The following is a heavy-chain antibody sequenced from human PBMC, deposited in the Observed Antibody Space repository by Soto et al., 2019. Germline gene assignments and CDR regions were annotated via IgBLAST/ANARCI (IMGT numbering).Heavy chain of an antibody. CDR3: ASAPPYGDCEY. CDR1: GYTFTSYG. CDR2: ISAYNGNT. V-gene: IGHV1-18*04. Sequence: GASVKVSCKASGYTFTSYGISWVRQAPGQGLEWMGRISAYNGNTNYAQKLQGRVTMTTDTTTSTAYVELSRLRSDHTAVYYCASAPPYGDCEYWGQGTLVTASS. J-gene: IGHJ4*02. D-gene: IGHD4-17*01.